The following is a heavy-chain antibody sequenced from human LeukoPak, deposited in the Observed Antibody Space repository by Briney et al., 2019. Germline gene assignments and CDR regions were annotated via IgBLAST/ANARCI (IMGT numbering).Heavy chain of an antibody. CDR3: MAAAGYNYGQC. J-gene: IGHJ4*02. V-gene: IGHV3-53*01. D-gene: IGHD5-18*01. CDR1: GLSVSNNY. CDR2: LYIGGNT. Sequence: GGSLRLSCVASGLSVSNNYMNWDRQAPGEGLEWVSALYIGGNTYYVDSVRGRFTISRDNSKNTLYLQMNSLRAEDTAIYYCMAAAGYNYGQCWGQGTLVTVSS.